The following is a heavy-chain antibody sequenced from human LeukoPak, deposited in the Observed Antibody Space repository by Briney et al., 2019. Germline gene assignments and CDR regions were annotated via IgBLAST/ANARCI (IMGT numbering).Heavy chain of an antibody. CDR3: ARDGVEFYNWFDP. J-gene: IGHJ5*02. Sequence: GRSLRLSCAASGFTFSSYSMNWVRQAPGKGLEWVSSISSSSSYIYYADSVKGRFTISRDNAKNSLYLQMNSLRAEDTAVYYCARDGVEFYNWFDPWGQGTLVTVSS. D-gene: IGHD2-21*01. CDR1: GFTFSSYS. CDR2: ISSSSSYI. V-gene: IGHV3-21*01.